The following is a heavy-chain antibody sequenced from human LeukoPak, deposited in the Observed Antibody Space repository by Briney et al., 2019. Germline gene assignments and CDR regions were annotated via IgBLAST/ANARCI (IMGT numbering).Heavy chain of an antibody. CDR3: AGSDYGDYSDYFDY. J-gene: IGHJ4*02. D-gene: IGHD4-17*01. Sequence: PSETLSLTCTVSGGSISSSSYYWGWIRQPPGKGLEWIGSIYYSGSTYYNPSLKSRVTISVDTSKNQFSLKLSSVTAADTAVYYCAGSDYGDYSDYFDYWGQGTLVTVSS. CDR1: GGSISSSSYY. V-gene: IGHV4-39*01. CDR2: IYYSGST.